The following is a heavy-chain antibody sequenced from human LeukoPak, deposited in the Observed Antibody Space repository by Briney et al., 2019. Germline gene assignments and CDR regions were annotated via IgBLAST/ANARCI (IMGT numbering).Heavy chain of an antibody. CDR2: INHSGST. J-gene: IGHJ6*03. V-gene: IGHV4-34*01. Sequence: SETLSLTCAVYGGSFSGYYWSWIRQPPGKGLEWIGEINHSGSTSYNPSLKSRVTISVDTSKNQFSLKLSSVTAADTAVYYCARRRGDGSGNYYIIYYYYYYMDVWGKGTTVTVSS. CDR3: ARRRGDGSGNYYIIYYYYYYMDV. D-gene: IGHD3-10*01. CDR1: GGSFSGYY.